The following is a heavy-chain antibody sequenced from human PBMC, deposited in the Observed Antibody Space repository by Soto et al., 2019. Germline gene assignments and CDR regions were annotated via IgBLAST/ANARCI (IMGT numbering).Heavy chain of an antibody. CDR2: IHSSGST. D-gene: IGHD5-18*01. CDR1: GGSISSYY. Sequence: SVTCTVSGGSISSYYWSWIRQPPGKGLEWIGYIHSSGSTNYSPSLKSRVTISVDTSKNHFSLKLSSVTAADTAVYYCARVANERYSYGPNDAFDVWGQGTMVNVS. J-gene: IGHJ3*01. V-gene: IGHV4-59*01. CDR3: ARVANERYSYGPNDAFDV.